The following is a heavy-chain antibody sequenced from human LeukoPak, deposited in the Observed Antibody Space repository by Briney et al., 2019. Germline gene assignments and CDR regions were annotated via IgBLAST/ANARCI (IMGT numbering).Heavy chain of an antibody. J-gene: IGHJ4*02. CDR2: ISSSGSTI. Sequence: PGGSLRLSCAASGFTFSGYNLNWVRQAPGKGLEWVSYISSSGSTIYYADSVKGRFTISRDNAKNSLFLQMNSLRAEDTAVYYCARDLDPLNYWGQGTLVTVPS. D-gene: IGHD3/OR15-3a*01. CDR1: GFTFSGYN. V-gene: IGHV3-48*01. CDR3: ARDLDPLNY.